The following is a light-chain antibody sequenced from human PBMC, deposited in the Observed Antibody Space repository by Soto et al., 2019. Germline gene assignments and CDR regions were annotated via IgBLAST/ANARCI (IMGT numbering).Light chain of an antibody. CDR2: GAS. J-gene: IGKJ4*01. CDR1: QSVSSN. V-gene: IGKV3-15*01. CDR3: QQYNNWPPLT. Sequence: EIVMTQSPATLSVSPGERATLSCRASQSVSSNLAWYQQKPGQAPRLLIYGASTRATGIPARFSGSGSGIEFTLTISSLQSEDFAAYYCQQYNNWPPLTFGGGTKVDIK.